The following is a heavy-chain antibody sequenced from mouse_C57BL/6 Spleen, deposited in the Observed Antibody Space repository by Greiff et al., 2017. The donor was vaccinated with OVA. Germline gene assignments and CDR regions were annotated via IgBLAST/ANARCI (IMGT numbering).Heavy chain of an antibody. V-gene: IGHV1-82*01. J-gene: IGHJ2*01. CDR1: GYAFSSSW. CDR3: APITTVVATPFDY. Sequence: QVQLQQSGPELVKPGASVKISCKASGYAFSSSWMNWVKQRPGKGLEWIGRIYPGDGDTNYNGKFKGKATLTADKSSSTAYMQLSSLTSEDSAVYFCAPITTVVATPFDYWGQGTTLTVSS. D-gene: IGHD1-1*01. CDR2: IYPGDGDT.